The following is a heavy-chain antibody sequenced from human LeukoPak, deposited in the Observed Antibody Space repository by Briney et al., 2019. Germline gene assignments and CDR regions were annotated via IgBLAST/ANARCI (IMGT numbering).Heavy chain of an antibody. CDR3: AKEGGYYDSGSHVDH. J-gene: IGHJ4*02. CDR1: GGTFSSYA. V-gene: IGHV1-69*13. CDR2: IIPIFGTA. Sequence: SVKVSCKASGGTFSSYAISWVRQAPGQGLEWTGGIIPIFGTANYAQKFQGRVTITADESTSTAYMELSSLRSEDTAVYYCAKEGGYYDSGSHVDHWGQGTLVTVSS. D-gene: IGHD3-10*01.